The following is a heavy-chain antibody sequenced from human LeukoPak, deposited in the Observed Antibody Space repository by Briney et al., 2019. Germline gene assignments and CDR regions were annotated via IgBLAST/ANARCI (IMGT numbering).Heavy chain of an antibody. CDR3: ARDPTTDCSSTSCYTSEYFQH. CDR1: GFTFSSYS. Sequence: GGSLRLSCAASGFTFSSYSMNWVRQAPGKGLEWVSSISSSSSYIYYADSVKGRFTISRDNPKNSLYLQMNSLRAEDTAVYYCARDPTTDCSSTSCYTSEYFQHWGQGTLVTVSS. D-gene: IGHD2-2*02. V-gene: IGHV3-21*01. CDR2: ISSSSSYI. J-gene: IGHJ1*01.